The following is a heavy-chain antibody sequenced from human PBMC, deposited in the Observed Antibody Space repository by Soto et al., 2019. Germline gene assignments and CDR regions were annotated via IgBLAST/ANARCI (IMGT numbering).Heavy chain of an antibody. Sequence: GGSLRLSCAASGFTFSSYAMSWVRQAPGKGLEWVSAISGSGGSTYYADSVKGRFTISRDNSKNTLYLQMNSLRAEDTAVYYCAKLSYSGSYSPAFDYWGQGTLVTVSS. V-gene: IGHV3-23*01. CDR3: AKLSYSGSYSPAFDY. D-gene: IGHD1-26*01. J-gene: IGHJ4*02. CDR1: GFTFSSYA. CDR2: ISGSGGST.